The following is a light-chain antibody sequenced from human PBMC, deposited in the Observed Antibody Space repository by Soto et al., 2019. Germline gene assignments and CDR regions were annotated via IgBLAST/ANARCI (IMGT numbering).Light chain of an antibody. Sequence: QSALTQPRSVSGSPGQSVTISCTGTSSDVGSNNHVSWYQQYTGKAPKVMIYEVDKRSSTVPDRFSGSKSANTASLTISGLRAEDEADYYCSSFAGSYSVVFGGGTKVTVL. J-gene: IGLJ2*01. CDR2: EVD. CDR1: SSDVGSNNH. V-gene: IGLV2-11*01. CDR3: SSFAGSYSVV.